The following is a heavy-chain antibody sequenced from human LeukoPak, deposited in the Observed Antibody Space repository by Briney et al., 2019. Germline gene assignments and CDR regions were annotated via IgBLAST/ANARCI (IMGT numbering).Heavy chain of an antibody. J-gene: IGHJ5*02. CDR1: GYTFTSYG. Sequence: ASVKVSCKASGYTFTSYGISWVRQAPGQGLEWVGWISAYNGNTNYAQKLQGRVTMTTDTSTSTAYMELRSLRSDDTAVYYCARVPYDILTGYINNWFDPWGQGTLVTVSS. CDR3: ARVPYDILTGYINNWFDP. V-gene: IGHV1-18*01. D-gene: IGHD3-9*01. CDR2: ISAYNGNT.